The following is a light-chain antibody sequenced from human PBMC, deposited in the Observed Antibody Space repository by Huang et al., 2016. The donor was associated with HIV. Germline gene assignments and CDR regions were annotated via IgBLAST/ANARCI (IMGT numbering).Light chain of an antibody. CDR1: QTIITY. Sequence: DIQMTQSPSSLSASVGDRVTITCRASQTIITYLNWYQQKPGKAPKLLIYGASSLHSGVPSRCSGSGSGTDFTLTISSLQPDDVATYYCQQSFNTPPYTFGQGTKLEIK. CDR2: GAS. V-gene: IGKV1-39*01. J-gene: IGKJ2*01. CDR3: QQSFNTPPYT.